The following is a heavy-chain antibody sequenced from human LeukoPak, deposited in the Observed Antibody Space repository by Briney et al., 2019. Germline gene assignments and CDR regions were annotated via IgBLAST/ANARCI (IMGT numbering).Heavy chain of an antibody. CDR1: GYTFTGYY. D-gene: IGHD6-19*01. CDR2: INPNSGGT. Sequence: GASVKVSCKASGYTFTGYYMHWVRQAPGQGLEWMGWINPNSGGTNYAQKFQGRVTMTRDTSISTAYMELSRLRSDDTAVYYCARGGSSGWYPDSYVDYWGQGTLVTVSS. J-gene: IGHJ4*02. V-gene: IGHV1-2*02. CDR3: ARGGSSGWYPDSYVDY.